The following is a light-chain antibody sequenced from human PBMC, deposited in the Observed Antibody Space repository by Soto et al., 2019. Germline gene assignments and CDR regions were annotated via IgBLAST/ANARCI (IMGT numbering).Light chain of an antibody. CDR2: KAS. J-gene: IGKJ1*01. CDR1: QSVNRW. CDR3: QHYNSSSQA. V-gene: IGKV1-5*03. Sequence: DIQMTQSPSTLSASVGERVTITSRPSQSVNRWLAWYQQKPGKAPKLLIYKASTLKSGIPSRFSGSGSGTEFTLTISSLQPDDFATYYCQHYNSSSQAFGQGTKVDI.